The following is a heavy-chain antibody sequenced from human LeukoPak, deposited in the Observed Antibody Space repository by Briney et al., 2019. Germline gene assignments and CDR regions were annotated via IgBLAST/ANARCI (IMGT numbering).Heavy chain of an antibody. Sequence: GGSLRLSCAASGFTFSDYSMNWVRQAPGKGLEWVSSISRRSRHVYYAGSVKGRFTISRDDARNSLYLQMNSLRAEDMAVYFCVRDLLGSGSTTAYLCHWGQRTLVTVSS. CDR2: ISRRSRHV. V-gene: IGHV3-21*04. D-gene: IGHD3-10*01. CDR1: GFTFSDYS. CDR3: VRDLLGSGSTTAYLCH. J-gene: IGHJ1*01.